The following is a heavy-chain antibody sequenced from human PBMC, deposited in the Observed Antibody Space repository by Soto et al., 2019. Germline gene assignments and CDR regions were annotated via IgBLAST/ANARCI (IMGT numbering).Heavy chain of an antibody. D-gene: IGHD2-21*02. V-gene: IGHV3-23*01. CDR1: GFNFINNA. J-gene: IGHJ3*02. Sequence: EAQLLESGGGLVQPGGSLRLSCTASGFNFINNAMAWVRQAPGKGLEWVSTISASISYTYYADSVKGRFTISGDNSKNTVYLQMNSLRADDSAVYYCAKQNTAKRAFDIWGQGTMVTVSS. CDR3: AKQNTAKRAFDI. CDR2: ISASISYT.